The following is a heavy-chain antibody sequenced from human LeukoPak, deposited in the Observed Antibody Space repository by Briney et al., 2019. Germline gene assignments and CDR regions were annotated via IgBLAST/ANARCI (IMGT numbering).Heavy chain of an antibody. CDR2: IYPGYSDA. Sequence: GESLKISCKGSGYSFTSYWIGWVRQVPGKGLEWMGLIYPGYSDAKYSPSFQGQVTISADKSFTTAYLQWASLKAADSAMYYCARQTTLSRGWYFDLWGLGTLVTVSS. J-gene: IGHJ2*01. CDR1: GYSFTSYW. CDR3: ARQTTLSRGWYFDL. V-gene: IGHV5-51*01. D-gene: IGHD4-17*01.